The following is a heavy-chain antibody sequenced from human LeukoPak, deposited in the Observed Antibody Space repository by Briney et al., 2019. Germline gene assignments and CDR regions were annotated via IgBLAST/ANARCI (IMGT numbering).Heavy chain of an antibody. V-gene: IGHV3-48*04. CDR2: ISSSSITI. J-gene: IGHJ4*02. D-gene: IGHD3-10*01. Sequence: GGSLRLSCAASGFTFSSYGMNWIRQAPGKGLEWLSYISSSSITIYYADSVKGRFTISRGNAKNALYLQMNSLRAEDTAVYYCARDPPPPDYYGSGSYRGYFDYWGQGTLVTVSS. CDR3: ARDPPPPDYYGSGSYRGYFDY. CDR1: GFTFSSYG.